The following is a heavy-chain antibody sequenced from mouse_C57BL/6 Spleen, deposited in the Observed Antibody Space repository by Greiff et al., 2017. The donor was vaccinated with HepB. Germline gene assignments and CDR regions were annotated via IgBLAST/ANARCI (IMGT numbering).Heavy chain of an antibody. CDR2: INPNNGGT. V-gene: IGHV1-26*01. CDR1: GYTFTDYY. J-gene: IGHJ2*01. CDR3: ARLGFDD. Sequence: VQLQQSGPELVKPGASVKISCKASGYTFTDYYMNWVKQSHGKSLEWIGDINPNNGGTSYNQKCKGKATLTVDKSSSTAYMELRSLTSEESAVYYCARLGFDDWGQGTTLTVCS.